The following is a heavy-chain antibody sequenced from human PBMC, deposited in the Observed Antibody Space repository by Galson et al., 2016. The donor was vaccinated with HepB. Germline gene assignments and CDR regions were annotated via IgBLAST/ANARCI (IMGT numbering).Heavy chain of an antibody. V-gene: IGHV3-15*01. D-gene: IGHD2-21*02. CDR3: TTERDGGFDY. CDR1: GFTFSNYV. Sequence: SLRLSCAASGFTFSNYVMTWVRQAPGKGLEWVGRIKSKTAGGTIDYAAPVKGRFSISRDDSKDTLYLQMNSLKTEDTAVYYCTTERDGGFDYWGQGTLVTVSS. J-gene: IGHJ4*02. CDR2: IKSKTAGGTI.